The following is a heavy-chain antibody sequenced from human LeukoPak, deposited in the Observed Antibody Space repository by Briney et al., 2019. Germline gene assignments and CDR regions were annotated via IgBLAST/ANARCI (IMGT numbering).Heavy chain of an antibody. CDR3: AKDISLYYSSGAGVDY. D-gene: IGHD6-19*01. J-gene: IGHJ4*02. CDR2: INLDGSEK. V-gene: IGHV3-7*03. CDR1: GFTFNSYW. Sequence: GGSLRLSCAASGFTFNSYWMNWVRQAPGKGLEWVANINLDGSEKYYVDSVKGRFTISRDNAKNSLYLQMNSLRAEDTALYYCAKDISLYYSSGAGVDYWGQGTLVTVSS.